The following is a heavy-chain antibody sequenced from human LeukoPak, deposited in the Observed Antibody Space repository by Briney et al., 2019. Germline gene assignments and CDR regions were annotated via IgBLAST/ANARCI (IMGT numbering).Heavy chain of an antibody. V-gene: IGHV3-74*01. CDR3: ARGPSGYGNFDY. CDR1: GFSFNTYW. CDR2: IYSDWSST. D-gene: IGHD5-12*01. J-gene: IGHJ4*02. Sequence: PGGSLRLSCAASGFSFNTYWMHWVRQAPGKGLVWVSRIYSDWSSTYYADSVKGRFTCSRDNAKNTVYLQINSLRAEDTAVYYCARGPSGYGNFDYWGQGTLVTVSS.